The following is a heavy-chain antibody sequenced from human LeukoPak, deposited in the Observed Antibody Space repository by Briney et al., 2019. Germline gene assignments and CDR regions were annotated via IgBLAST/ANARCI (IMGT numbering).Heavy chain of an antibody. J-gene: IGHJ4*02. CDR3: ERDYGGY. CDR2: IKEDGSEK. CDR1: GFIFNSYW. Sequence: GESLRLSCAASGFIFNSYWMSWVRQAPGKGLEWVANIKEDGSEKYYVDSVKGRFTISRDNAKNSLYLQMNSLRAEDTAIYYCERDYGGYWGQGTLVTVSS. D-gene: IGHD3-16*01. V-gene: IGHV3-7*05.